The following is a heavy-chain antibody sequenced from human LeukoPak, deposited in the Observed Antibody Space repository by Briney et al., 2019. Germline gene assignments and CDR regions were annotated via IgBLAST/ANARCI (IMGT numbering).Heavy chain of an antibody. CDR1: GFIFSTYS. Sequence: PGGSLRLSCAASGFIFSTYSMSWVRQAPGKGLEWVSAIGTAGDTYYPGSVKGRFTISRENAKNSLYLQMNSLGAGDTAVYYCARVSGELHAFDIWGQGTMVTVSS. CDR2: IGTAGDT. V-gene: IGHV3-13*01. J-gene: IGHJ3*02. D-gene: IGHD1-26*01. CDR3: ARVSGELHAFDI.